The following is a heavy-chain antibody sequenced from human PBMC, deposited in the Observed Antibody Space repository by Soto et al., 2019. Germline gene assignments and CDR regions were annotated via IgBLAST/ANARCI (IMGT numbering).Heavy chain of an antibody. CDR1: GGSISNSNHY. J-gene: IGHJ5*02. CDR2: IYASGTT. Sequence: SETLSLTCTVSGGSISNSNHYWGWIRQPPGKGPEYIGSIYASGTTYYNPSLGSRVSISVDTSKNQFSLKLGSVSAADTAVYYCARDRRLERTAGNWFEHWGQATLVTVS. V-gene: IGHV4-39*02. CDR3: ARDRRLERTAGNWFEH. D-gene: IGHD1-1*01.